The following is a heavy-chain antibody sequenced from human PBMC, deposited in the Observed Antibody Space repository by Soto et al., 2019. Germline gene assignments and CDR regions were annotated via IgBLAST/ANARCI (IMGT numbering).Heavy chain of an antibody. CDR3: AKGTIFGVVISRGYFHD. Sequence: EVQLLESGGGLVQPGGSLRLSCAASGFTFSNYVMSWVRQAPGKGLEWVSAMTGRGSSTYYADSVKGRFTISRDNSKNTLYLQMNSVRAEDTAVYYCAKGTIFGVVISRGYFHDWGQGTLVTVSS. CDR2: MTGRGSST. D-gene: IGHD3-3*01. J-gene: IGHJ1*01. CDR1: GFTFSNYV. V-gene: IGHV3-23*01.